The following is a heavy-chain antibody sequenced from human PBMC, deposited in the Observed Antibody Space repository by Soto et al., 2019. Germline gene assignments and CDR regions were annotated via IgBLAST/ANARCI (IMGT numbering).Heavy chain of an antibody. CDR2: ISSSSSYI. Sequence: GGSLRLSCAASGFTFSSYSMNWVRQAPGKGLEWVSSISSSSSYIYYAGSVKGRFTISRDNAKNSLYLQMNSLRAEDTAVYYCATGTLTTVFGVVTRAGYYYGMDVWGQGTTVTVSS. CDR1: GFTFSSYS. J-gene: IGHJ6*02. V-gene: IGHV3-21*01. CDR3: ATGTLTTVFGVVTRAGYYYGMDV. D-gene: IGHD3-3*01.